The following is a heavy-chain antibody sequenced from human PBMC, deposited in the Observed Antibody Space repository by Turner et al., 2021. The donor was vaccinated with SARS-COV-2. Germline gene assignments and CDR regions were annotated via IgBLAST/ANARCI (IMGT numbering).Heavy chain of an antibody. J-gene: IGHJ4*02. Sequence: QMHRGQCRAVVRKPGSSLRVSCTSSGDTFSSYAISWVRQAPGQGLEWMGGIIPIFGTANYAQKFQGRVTITADKSTSTAYMELSSLRSEDTAVYYCATGYAYCGGDCSIYFWGQGTLVAVSS. D-gene: IGHD2-21*02. V-gene: IGHV1-69*06. CDR2: IIPIFGTA. CDR1: GDTFSSYA. CDR3: ATGYAYCGGDCSIYF.